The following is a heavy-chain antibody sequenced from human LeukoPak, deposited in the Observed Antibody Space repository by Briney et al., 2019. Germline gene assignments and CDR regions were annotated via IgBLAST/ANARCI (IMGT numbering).Heavy chain of an antibody. Sequence: SETLSLTCTVSGGSISSSSYYWGWIRQPPGKGLEWIGSIYYSGSTYYNPSLKSRVTISVDTSKNQFSLKLSSVTAADTAVYYCARGSRVSSGYYYSYYFDYWGQGTLVTVSS. V-gene: IGHV4-39*07. CDR3: ARGSRVSSGYYYSYYFDY. D-gene: IGHD3-22*01. CDR1: GGSISSSSYY. CDR2: IYYSGST. J-gene: IGHJ4*02.